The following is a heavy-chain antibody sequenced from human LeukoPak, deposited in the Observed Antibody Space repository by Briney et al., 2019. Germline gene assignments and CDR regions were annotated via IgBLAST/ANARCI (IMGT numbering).Heavy chain of an antibody. D-gene: IGHD1-14*01. CDR1: GFTFGGYG. Sequence: GGSLRLSCAGSGFTFGGYGMHWFRQTPGKGLEWVAVIAYDGSRAFYADSVKGRFTTSRDNSKNTMSVQMDDLRAEDTAVYYCTRYNNDHFDYWGQGTLVTVSS. J-gene: IGHJ4*02. V-gene: IGHV3-33*01. CDR2: IAYDGSRA. CDR3: TRYNNDHFDY.